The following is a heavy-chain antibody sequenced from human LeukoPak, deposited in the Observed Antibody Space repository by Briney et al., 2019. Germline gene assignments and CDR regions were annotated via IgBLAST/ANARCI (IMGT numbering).Heavy chain of an antibody. CDR3: ARDRGSPVAHAFDI. CDR2: ISWNSGSI. V-gene: IGHV3-9*01. Sequence: GGSLRLSCAASGFTFDDYAMHWVRQAPGKGLEWVSGISWNSGSIGYADSVKGRFTISRDNAKNSLYLQMNSLGAEDTAVYYCARDRGSPVAHAFDIWGQGTMVTVSS. CDR1: GFTFDDYA. J-gene: IGHJ3*02. D-gene: IGHD1-26*01.